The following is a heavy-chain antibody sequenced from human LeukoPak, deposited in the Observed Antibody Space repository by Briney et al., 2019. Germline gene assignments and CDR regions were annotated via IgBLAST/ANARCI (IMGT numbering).Heavy chain of an antibody. CDR2: MYSDGST. CDR3: ARDKRRYFDL. J-gene: IGHJ4*02. CDR1: GISVRNNF. D-gene: IGHD3-9*01. V-gene: IGHV3-66*01. Sequence: PGGSLRLSCGVSGISVRNNFMNWIRQAPGQGLEWVSAMYSDGSTDYVDTARNRFTISRDNSKNTVYLHMENLRVGDTAVYYCARDKRRYFDLWGQGTLVTVSS.